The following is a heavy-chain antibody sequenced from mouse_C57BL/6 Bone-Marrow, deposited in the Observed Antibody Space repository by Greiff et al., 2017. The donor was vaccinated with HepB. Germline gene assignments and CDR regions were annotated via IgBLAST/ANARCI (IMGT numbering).Heavy chain of an antibody. CDR2: IYPRSGNT. Sequence: VQLQQSGAELARPGASVKLSCKASGYTFTSYGISWVKQRTGQGLEWIGEIYPRSGNTYYNEKFKGKATLTADKSSSTAYMELRSLTSEDSAVYFCARETIYYYGSSPWFAYWGQGTLVTVSA. J-gene: IGHJ3*01. V-gene: IGHV1-81*01. CDR3: ARETIYYYGSSPWFAY. D-gene: IGHD1-1*01. CDR1: GYTFTSYG.